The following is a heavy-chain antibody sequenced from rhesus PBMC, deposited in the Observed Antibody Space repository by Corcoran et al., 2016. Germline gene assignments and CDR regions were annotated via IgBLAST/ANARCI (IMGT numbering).Heavy chain of an antibody. CDR3: ARDPWGYSYSLFDY. CDR2: IYGSSGST. D-gene: IGHD5-12*01. V-gene: IGHV4-76*01. Sequence: QVQLQESGPGVVKPSETLSLTCAVSGYSISSGYDWSWIRQPPGKGLEWIGYIYGSSGSTNYNPSLKNRVTISKDTSKNQFSLTLSSVTAADTAVYYCARDPWGYSYSLFDYWGQGVLVTVSS. CDR1: GYSISSGYD. J-gene: IGHJ4*01.